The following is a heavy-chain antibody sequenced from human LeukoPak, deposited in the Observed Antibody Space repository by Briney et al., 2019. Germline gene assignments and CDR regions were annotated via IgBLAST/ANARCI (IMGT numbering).Heavy chain of an antibody. CDR3: ARHGSFLLFDP. D-gene: IGHD1-1*01. J-gene: IGHJ5*02. Sequence: ASETLSLTCTVSGGSISSYYWSWIRQPPGKGLEWIGYIYYSGSTKYNPSLKSRVTISVDTSKNQFSLKLSSVTAADTAVYYCARHGSFLLFDPWGQGTLVTVSS. V-gene: IGHV4-59*08. CDR2: IYYSGST. CDR1: GGSISSYY.